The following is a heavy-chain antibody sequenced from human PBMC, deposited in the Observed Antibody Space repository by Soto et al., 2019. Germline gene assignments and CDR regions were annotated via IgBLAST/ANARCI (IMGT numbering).Heavy chain of an antibody. V-gene: IGHV4-59*01. J-gene: IGHJ6*02. CDR3: SRSDSDILTGYYNDYYSGMDV. D-gene: IGHD3-9*01. CDR1: GGSISSYY. Sequence: SETLSLTCTVSGGSISSYYWSWIRQPPGKRLEWIGYIYYSGSTNDNPSLKSRVTISVDTSKNQFSLKLSSVTAADTAVYYGSRSDSDILTGYYNDYYSGMDVWGQGTTVTVTS. CDR2: IYYSGST.